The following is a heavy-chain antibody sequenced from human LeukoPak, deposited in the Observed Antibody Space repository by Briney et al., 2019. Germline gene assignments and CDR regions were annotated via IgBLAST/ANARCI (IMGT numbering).Heavy chain of an antibody. D-gene: IGHD3-22*01. Sequence: PSETLSLTCAVYGGSFSGYYWSWIRQPPGKGLEWIGEINHSGSTNYNPSLKSRVTISVDTSKNQFSLKLSSVTAADTAVYYCARGGGRSGYYYRFAAFDIWGQGTMVTVSS. CDR1: GGSFSGYY. CDR3: ARGGGRSGYYYRFAAFDI. CDR2: INHSGST. J-gene: IGHJ3*02. V-gene: IGHV4-34*01.